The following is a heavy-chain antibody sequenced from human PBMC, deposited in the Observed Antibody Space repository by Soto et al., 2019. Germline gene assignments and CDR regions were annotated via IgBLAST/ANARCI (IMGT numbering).Heavy chain of an antibody. CDR3: AKEGGLSGSYYISSSYYFDY. CDR1: GFTFSSYG. Sequence: QVQLVESGGGVVQPGRSLRLSCVASGFTFSSYGMHWVRQAPGKGLEWVAIISYDGSNTYYADSVKGRFTISRDNSKNTLYQQRNSTRAEDTSVYYCAKEGGLSGSYYISSSYYFDYWGQGTLVTVSS. D-gene: IGHD1-26*01. V-gene: IGHV3-30*18. J-gene: IGHJ4*02. CDR2: ISYDGSNT.